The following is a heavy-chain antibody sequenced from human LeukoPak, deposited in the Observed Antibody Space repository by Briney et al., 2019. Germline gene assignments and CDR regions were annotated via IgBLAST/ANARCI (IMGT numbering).Heavy chain of an antibody. Sequence: SETLSLTCTVSGGSISSYYWSWIRQPAGKGLEWVGRIYTSGSTNYNPALKSRVTMSVDTSKNQFSLKLSSVTAADTAVYYCARDVSDYGGNYYYYYYMDVWGKGTTVTVSS. D-gene: IGHD4-23*01. V-gene: IGHV4-4*07. CDR3: ARDVSDYGGNYYYYYYMDV. J-gene: IGHJ6*03. CDR1: GGSISSYY. CDR2: IYTSGST.